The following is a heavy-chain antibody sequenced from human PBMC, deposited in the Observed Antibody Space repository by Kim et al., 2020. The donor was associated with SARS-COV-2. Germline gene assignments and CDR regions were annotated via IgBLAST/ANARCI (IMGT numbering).Heavy chain of an antibody. V-gene: IGHV3-30*18. CDR2: ISYDGSNK. CDR1: GFTFSSYG. J-gene: IGHJ4*01. Sequence: GGSLRLSCAASGFTFSSYGMHWVRQAPGKGLEWVAVISYDGSNKYYADSVKGRFTISRDNSKNTLYLQMNSLRAEDTVVYYCAKVGAPYCSGGSCYSHY. D-gene: IGHD2-15*01. CDR3: AKVGAPYCSGGSCYSHY.